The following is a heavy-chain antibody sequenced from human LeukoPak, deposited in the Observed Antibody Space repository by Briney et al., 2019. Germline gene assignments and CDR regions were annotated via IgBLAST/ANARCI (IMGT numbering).Heavy chain of an antibody. Sequence: ASVKVSCKAPGYTFTGYYMHWVRQAPGQGLELMGWINPNSGGTNYAQKFQGRVTMTRDTSISTAYMELSRLRSDDTAVYYCARGPLTYYYGSGSYRPPPIDYWGQGTLVTVSS. D-gene: IGHD3-10*01. CDR2: INPNSGGT. J-gene: IGHJ4*02. CDR3: ARGPLTYYYGSGSYRPPPIDY. CDR1: GYTFTGYY. V-gene: IGHV1-2*02.